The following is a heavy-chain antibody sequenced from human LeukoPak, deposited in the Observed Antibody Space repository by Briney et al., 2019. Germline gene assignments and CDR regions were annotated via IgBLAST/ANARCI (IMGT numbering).Heavy chain of an antibody. CDR2: MSDSGQT. V-gene: IGHV4-59*01. Sequence: SETLSLTCSVSGVSMTNARWTWIRQAPGKGLEWIGYMSDSGQTNYNPSLRSRATVSVDTSKSQCSLRLTSVTSADTAVYYCARITGYFDSGGSYYWGFFDYWGQGSLVTVSS. D-gene: IGHD3-22*01. J-gene: IGHJ4*02. CDR1: GVSMTNAR. CDR3: ARITGYFDSGGSYYWGFFDY.